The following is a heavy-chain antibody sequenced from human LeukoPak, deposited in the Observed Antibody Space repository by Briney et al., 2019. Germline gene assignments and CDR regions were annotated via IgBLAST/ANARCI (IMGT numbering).Heavy chain of an antibody. D-gene: IGHD3-22*01. V-gene: IGHV3-33*01. CDR3: ARSFGIVVVNDAFDI. J-gene: IGHJ3*02. Sequence: GGSLRLSCAASGFTFSSYGMHWVRQAPGKGLEWVAVIWYDGSNKYYADSVKGRFTISRDNSKNTLYLQMNSLRAEDTAVYYCARSFGIVVVNDAFDIWGQGTMVTVSS. CDR1: GFTFSSYG. CDR2: IWYDGSNK.